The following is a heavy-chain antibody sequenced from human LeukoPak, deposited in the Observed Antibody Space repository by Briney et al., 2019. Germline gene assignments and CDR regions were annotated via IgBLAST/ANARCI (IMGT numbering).Heavy chain of an antibody. D-gene: IGHD5-12*01. V-gene: IGHV1-69*13. CDR3: ARVFRYSGYDFGY. J-gene: IGHJ4*02. Sequence: ASVKVSCKASGGTFMTDIFNWLRQAPGQSPEWMGGIIPISDSAHSAKRFQGRLTITAEESTSTVYMELSFLTSDDTAVYYCARVFRYSGYDFGYWGQGTLVTVSS. CDR2: IIPISDSA. CDR1: GGTFMTDI.